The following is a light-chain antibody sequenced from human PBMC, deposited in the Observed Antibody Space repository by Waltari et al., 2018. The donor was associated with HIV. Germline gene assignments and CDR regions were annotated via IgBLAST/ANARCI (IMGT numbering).Light chain of an antibody. CDR2: DTS. Sequence: IRITQSPSSFSASVGDRVTITCRASQGISNSLAWYQQKPGKAPKLPIYDTSTLQTGVPLRFSGGDSGTDFSLTISCLQSEDFATYYCQHYHSDPPTFGQGTKVEIK. CDR1: QGISNS. CDR3: QHYHSDPPT. V-gene: IGKV1-8*01. J-gene: IGKJ1*01.